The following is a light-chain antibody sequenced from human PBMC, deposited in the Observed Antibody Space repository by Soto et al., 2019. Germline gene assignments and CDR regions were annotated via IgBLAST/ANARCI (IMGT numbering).Light chain of an antibody. V-gene: IGKV1-16*02. CDR2: DAS. CDR3: QQYYNYPLT. Sequence: DIQITQSPSSLSASVGDRVTITCRASQGISYYVAWFQHRPGKAPKSLIYDASSLQSGVPSKFSGSGSGTDFTLTINSLQPEDFATYYCQQYYNYPLTFGGGTKVEIK. CDR1: QGISYY. J-gene: IGKJ4*01.